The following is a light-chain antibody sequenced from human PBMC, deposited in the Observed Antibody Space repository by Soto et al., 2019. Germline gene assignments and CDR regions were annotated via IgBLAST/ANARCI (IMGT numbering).Light chain of an antibody. J-gene: IGKJ1*01. Sequence: IVVTKSAATLSVSPGERATLSCRASQRGSSYLDWYQHKPGQAHKLLIYDASNRATGIPARFSGSGSGTDFTLTISSLEPEDFAGYYCQQRSNGPRTFGQGTKVDIK. CDR2: DAS. V-gene: IGKV3-11*01. CDR1: QRGSSY. CDR3: QQRSNGPRT.